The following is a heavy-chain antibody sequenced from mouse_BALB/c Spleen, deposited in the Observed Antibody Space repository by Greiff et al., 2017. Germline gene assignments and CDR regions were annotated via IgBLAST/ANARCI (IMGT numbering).Heavy chain of an antibody. J-gene: IGHJ4*01. CDR3: TRGWLLMGGVYYAMDY. CDR1: GYTFTSYY. Sequence: QVQLQQPGAELVKPGASVKLSCKASGYTFTSYYMYWVKQRPGQGLEWIGGINPSNGGTNFNEKFKSKATLTVDKSSSTAYMQLSSLTSEDSAVYYCTRGWLLMGGVYYAMDYWGQGTSGTVSS. V-gene: IGHV1S81*02. CDR2: INPSNGGT. D-gene: IGHD2-3*01.